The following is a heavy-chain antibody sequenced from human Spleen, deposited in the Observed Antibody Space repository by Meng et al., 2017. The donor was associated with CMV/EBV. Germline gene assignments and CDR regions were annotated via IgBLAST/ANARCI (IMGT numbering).Heavy chain of an antibody. CDR1: GFTFGAYP. V-gene: IGHV3-69-1*01. J-gene: IGHJ5*02. CDR2: ISGTTHI. Sequence: SCAAPGFTFGAYPMSWVRQAPGKGLEWVSSISGTTHIYYADSVKGRFTISRDNAKNSLYLEMTNLRAEDTAIYFCARDLNWMHNWFDPWGQGTLVIVSS. CDR3: ARDLNWMHNWFDP. D-gene: IGHD1-1*01.